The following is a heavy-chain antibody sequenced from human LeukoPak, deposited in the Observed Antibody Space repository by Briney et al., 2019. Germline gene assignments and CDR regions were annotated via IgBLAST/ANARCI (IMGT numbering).Heavy chain of an antibody. CDR1: GFTFSSYS. CDR2: ISSSSSYI. D-gene: IGHD6-13*01. V-gene: IGHV3-21*01. Sequence: PGGSLRLSCAASGFTFSSYSMNWDRQAPGKGLEWVSSISSSSSYIYYADSVKGRFTISRDNAKNSLYLQMNSLRAGDTAVYYCARDRGMLAAAFDIWGQGTMVTVSS. CDR3: ARDRGMLAAAFDI. J-gene: IGHJ3*02.